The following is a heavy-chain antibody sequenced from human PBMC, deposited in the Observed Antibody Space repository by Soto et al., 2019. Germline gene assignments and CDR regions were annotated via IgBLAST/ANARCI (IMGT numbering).Heavy chain of an antibody. J-gene: IGHJ4*02. CDR1: GFSLSTSGVG. V-gene: IGHV2-5*01. CDR3: ARRYYDILTGYYIPFDY. Sequence: QITLKESGPTLVKPTQTLTLTCTFSGFSLSTSGVGVGWIRQPPGKALEWLALIYWNDDTRYSPSLKSRLTISKDTSKNQVVLTMTIMDPVDTATYYCARRYYDILTGYYIPFDYWGQGTLVTVSS. D-gene: IGHD3-9*01. CDR2: IYWNDDT.